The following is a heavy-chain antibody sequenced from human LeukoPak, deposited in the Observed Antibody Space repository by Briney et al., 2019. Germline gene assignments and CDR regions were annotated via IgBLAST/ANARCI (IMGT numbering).Heavy chain of an antibody. V-gene: IGHV4-34*01. CDR2: INHSGST. J-gene: IGHJ6*03. CDR1: GGSFSGYY. Sequence: SETLSLTCAVYGGSFSGYYWSWIRQPPGKGLEWIGEINHSGSTNYNPSLKSRVTISVDTSKNQFSLKLSSVTAADTAIYYCARDFSSSSTVYYYYYMDVWGKGTTVTISS. CDR3: ARDFSSSSTVYYYYYMDV. D-gene: IGHD6-6*01.